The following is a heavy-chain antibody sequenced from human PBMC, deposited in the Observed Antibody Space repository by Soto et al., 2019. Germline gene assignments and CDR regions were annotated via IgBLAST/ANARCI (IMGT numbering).Heavy chain of an antibody. V-gene: IGHV3-7*04. CDR3: ARDSVGGYYFDY. J-gene: IGHJ4*02. Sequence: EVQLVESGGGLVQPGGSLRLSCAASGFTFSSYWMSWVRQAPGKGLEWVANIKQDGSEKYYVDSVKGRFTISRDNAKNSLCLQMNSLRAADTAVYYGARDSVGGYYFDYWGQGTLVTVSS. CDR1: GFTFSSYW. CDR2: IKQDGSEK. D-gene: IGHD3-10*01.